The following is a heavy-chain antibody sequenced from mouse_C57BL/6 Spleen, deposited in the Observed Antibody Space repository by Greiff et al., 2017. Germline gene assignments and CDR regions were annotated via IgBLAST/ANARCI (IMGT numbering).Heavy chain of an antibody. V-gene: IGHV1-81*01. CDR1: GYTFTSYG. D-gene: IGHD2-5*01. Sequence: VQLQESGAELARPGASVKLSCKASGYTFTSYGISWVKQRTGQGLEWIGEIYPRSGNTYYNAKFKGQATMTADKSSSTAYSELRSLTSEDSAVYFCAPYYSNYGYWGQGTTLTVSS. J-gene: IGHJ2*01. CDR3: APYYSNYGY. CDR2: IYPRSGNT.